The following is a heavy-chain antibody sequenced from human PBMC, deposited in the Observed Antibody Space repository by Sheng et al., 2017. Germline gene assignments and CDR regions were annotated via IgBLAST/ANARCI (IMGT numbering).Heavy chain of an antibody. CDR3: ARGNWNYLSDY. D-gene: IGHD1-7*01. Sequence: QVQLVQSGAELKKPGSSVRVSCKASGGTFSSYTFSWVRQAPGQGLEWMGGIIPMLGIPNYAQRFQGRVTITADKSTSTAYMELSSLRSEDTAVYYCARGNWNYLSDYWGQGTLVTVSS. V-gene: IGHV1-69*10. CDR1: GGTFSSYT. CDR2: IIPMLGIP. J-gene: IGHJ4*02.